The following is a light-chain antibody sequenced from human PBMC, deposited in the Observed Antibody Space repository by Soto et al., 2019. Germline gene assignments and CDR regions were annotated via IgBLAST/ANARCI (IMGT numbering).Light chain of an antibody. Sequence: QSVLTQPPSVSGAPGQRITISCTGSSSNIGANNDVHWYRQLPGTPPNLLIYGNTNRPSGVPDRFSGSRSGTSASLAITGLQAEDESDYYCQSYDNSLRPSVFGGGTKLTVL. CDR2: GNT. CDR1: SSNIGANND. CDR3: QSYDNSLRPSV. V-gene: IGLV1-40*01. J-gene: IGLJ2*01.